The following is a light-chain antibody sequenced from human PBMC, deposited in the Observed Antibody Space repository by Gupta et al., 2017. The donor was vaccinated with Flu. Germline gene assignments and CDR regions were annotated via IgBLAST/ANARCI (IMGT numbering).Light chain of an antibody. CDR3: QQNDYGPRT. J-gene: IGKJ1*01. CDR1: QSVRNY. CDR2: DAS. V-gene: IGKV3-11*01. Sequence: IVLTQSPATLSLSPGERATLSCRTSQSVRNYLAWYQKKPGRPPRLLIDDASNGATGIPARFSGRGSRKVSTITISSLEPEDLAVYYCQQNDYGPRTFGQGTKVEIK.